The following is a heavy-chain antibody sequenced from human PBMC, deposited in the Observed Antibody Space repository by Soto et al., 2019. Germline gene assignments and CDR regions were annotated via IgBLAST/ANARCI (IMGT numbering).Heavy chain of an antibody. CDR1: GFTSSNAW. J-gene: IGHJ4*02. D-gene: IGHD3-9*01. CDR3: TTDRRYFDWLPEYFDY. Sequence: GGSLRLSCAASGFTSSNAWMSWVRQAPGKGLEWVGRIKSKTDGGTTDYAAPVKGRFTISRDDSKNTLYLQMNSLKTEDTAVYYCTTDRRYFDWLPEYFDYWGQGTLVTVSS. V-gene: IGHV3-15*01. CDR2: IKSKTDGGTT.